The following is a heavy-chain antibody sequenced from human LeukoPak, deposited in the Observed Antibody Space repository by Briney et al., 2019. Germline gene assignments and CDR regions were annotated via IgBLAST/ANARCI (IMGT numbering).Heavy chain of an antibody. V-gene: IGHV4-38-2*01. CDR1: GYSISSGYY. CDR3: ARLRPPGGMDV. D-gene: IGHD6-6*01. J-gene: IGHJ6*04. Sequence: SETLSLTCAVSGYSISSGYYWGWIRQPPGKGLEWIGSIYHSGSTYYNPSLKSRVTISVDTSKNQFSLKLSPVTAADTAVYYCARLRPPGGMDVWGKGTTVTVSS. CDR2: IYHSGST.